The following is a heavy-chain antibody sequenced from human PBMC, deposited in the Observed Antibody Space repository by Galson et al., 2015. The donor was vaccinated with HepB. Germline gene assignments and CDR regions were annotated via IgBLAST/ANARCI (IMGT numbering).Heavy chain of an antibody. V-gene: IGHV1-2*06. CDR1: Y. D-gene: IGHD3-10*01. Sequence: YMHWVRQAPGQGLEWMGRINPNSGGTNYAQKFQGRVTMTRDTSISTAYMELSRLRSDDTAVYYCARGPLWFRDPPMLNWFDPWGQGTLVTVSS. J-gene: IGHJ5*02. CDR2: INPNSGGT. CDR3: ARGPLWFRDPPMLNWFDP.